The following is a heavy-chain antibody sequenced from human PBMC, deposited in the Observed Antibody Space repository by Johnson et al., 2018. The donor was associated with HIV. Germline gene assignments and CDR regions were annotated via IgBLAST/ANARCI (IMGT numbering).Heavy chain of an antibody. V-gene: IGHV3-74*01. CDR2: INIDGSTT. CDR3: ARDPVRSGSYREAFDI. Sequence: EVQLVESGGGLVQPGGSLRLSCAASGFTFSRYWMHWVRQAPGKGLVWVSRINIDGSTTTFADSVKGRVTISRDNAKNTLYLQMNSLRAEDAAVYYCARDPVRSGSYREAFDIWGQGTMVTVSS. D-gene: IGHD1-26*01. CDR1: GFTFSRYW. J-gene: IGHJ3*02.